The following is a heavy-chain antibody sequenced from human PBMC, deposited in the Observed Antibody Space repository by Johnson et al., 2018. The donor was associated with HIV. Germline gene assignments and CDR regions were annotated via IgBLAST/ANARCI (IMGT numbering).Heavy chain of an antibody. CDR1: GFIFSSYD. CDR3: AKSGGYPNAFDI. D-gene: IGHD6-13*01. Sequence: VQLVESGGGLVQPGGSLRLSCAASGFIFSSYDMHWVRQATGRGLEWVSGIGTAGDTYYPGSVKGRFTISRDNSKNSLFLHMNSLRVEDTAVYYCAKSGGYPNAFDIWGQGTMVTVSS. J-gene: IGHJ3*02. V-gene: IGHV3-13*01. CDR2: IGTAGDT.